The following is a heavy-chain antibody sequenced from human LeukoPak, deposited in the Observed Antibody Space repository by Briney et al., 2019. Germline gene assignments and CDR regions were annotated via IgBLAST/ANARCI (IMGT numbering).Heavy chain of an antibody. Sequence: PSETLSLTCTVSGGSISSSSYYWGWIRQPPGKGLEWIGSICYSGSTYYNPSLKSRVTISVDTSKNQFSLKLSSVTAADTAVYYCARGYYDILTGYPLGYWGQGTLVTVSS. CDR2: ICYSGST. V-gene: IGHV4-39*01. D-gene: IGHD3-9*01. CDR1: GGSISSSSYY. CDR3: ARGYYDILTGYPLGY. J-gene: IGHJ4*02.